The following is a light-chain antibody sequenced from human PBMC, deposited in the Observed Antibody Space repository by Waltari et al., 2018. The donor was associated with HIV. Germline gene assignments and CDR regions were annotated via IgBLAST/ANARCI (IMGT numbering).Light chain of an antibody. V-gene: IGKV3-15*01. CDR3: QQYNNWPPRS. CDR2: GAS. CDR1: QSVSSN. Sequence: EIVMTQSPATLSVSPGERATLSCRASQSVSSNLAWYQQKPGQAPRRLIYGASTRATGIPARFSGSGSGTEFTLTISSLQSEDFVVYYCQQYNNWPPRSFGQGTKVEIK. J-gene: IGKJ1*01.